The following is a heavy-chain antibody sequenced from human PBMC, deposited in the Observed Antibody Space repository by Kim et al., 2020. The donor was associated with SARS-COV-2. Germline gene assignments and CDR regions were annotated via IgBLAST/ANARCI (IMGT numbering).Heavy chain of an antibody. D-gene: IGHD3-22*01. J-gene: IGHJ6*02. CDR2: INHSGST. CDR3: ARGTYYDSSGYYFYYYYYYGMDV. Sequence: SETLSLTCAVYGGSFSGYYWSWIRQPPGKGLEWIGEINHSGSTNYNPSLKSRVTISVDTSKNQFSLKLSSVTAADTAVYYCARGTYYDSSGYYFYYYYYYGMDVWGQGTTVTVSS. V-gene: IGHV4-34*01. CDR1: GGSFSGYY.